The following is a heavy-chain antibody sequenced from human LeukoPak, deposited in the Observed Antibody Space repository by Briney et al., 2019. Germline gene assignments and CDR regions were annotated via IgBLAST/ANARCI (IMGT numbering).Heavy chain of an antibody. CDR2: INPNSGGT. CDR1: VYTFTDYY. CDR3: AGSLKEGGDP. V-gene: IGHV1-2*02. J-gene: IGHJ5*02. Sequence: ASVKVSCKASVYTFTDYYIHWVRQAPGQGLEWMGWINPNSGGTNYAQKFQGRVNMTRDTSISTAYMELSRLKSDDTAVYFCAGSLKEGGDPWGQGTLVTVSS. D-gene: IGHD3-10*01.